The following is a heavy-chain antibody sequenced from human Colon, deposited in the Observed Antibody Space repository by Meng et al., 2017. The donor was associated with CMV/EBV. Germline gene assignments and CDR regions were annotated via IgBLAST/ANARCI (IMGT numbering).Heavy chain of an antibody. D-gene: IGHD3-9*01. V-gene: IGHV3-21*01. CDR3: ARGSTGYYSLFDY. CDR1: GFTFSNYG. J-gene: IGHJ4*02. CDR2: ISDTSKYI. Sequence: GGSLRLSCAASGFTFSNYGMSWVRQTPGKGLEWVSFISDTSKYISYSDSVKGRFTISRDNAKNSLYLQMNSLRAEDTAVYYCARGSTGYYSLFDYWGQGTLVTVSS.